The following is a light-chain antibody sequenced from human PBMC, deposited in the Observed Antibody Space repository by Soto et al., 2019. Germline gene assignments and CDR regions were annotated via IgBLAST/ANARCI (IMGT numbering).Light chain of an antibody. CDR1: SSDVGGFYY. CDR3: SSYTSSGNYV. J-gene: IGLJ1*01. CDR2: YVS. V-gene: IGLV2-14*03. Sequence: QSVLTQPASVSGSPGQSIAISCTATSSDVGGFYYVSWYQHPPGKAPKLMIYYVSNRPSGVSDRFSGSKSGNTASLTISGLQAEDEADYYCSSYTSSGNYVFGTGTKVTVL.